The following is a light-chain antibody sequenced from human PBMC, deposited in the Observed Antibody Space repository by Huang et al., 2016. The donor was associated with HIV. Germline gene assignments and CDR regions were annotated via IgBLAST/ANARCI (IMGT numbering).Light chain of an antibody. CDR3: QQYSKWPPNT. CDR1: QSVNSK. V-gene: IGKV3-15*01. Sequence: EIVMTQSPATLSLSPGERATLSCRASQSVNSKLAWYQQKPGQAPRLRSYCASTRATGVPGRFSGSGSGTEFTLTISSLQSEDFAVYYCQQYSKWPPNTFGQGTKLESK. J-gene: IGKJ2*01. CDR2: CAS.